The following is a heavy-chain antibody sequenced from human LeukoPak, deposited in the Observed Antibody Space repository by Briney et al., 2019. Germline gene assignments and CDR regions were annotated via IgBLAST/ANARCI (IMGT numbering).Heavy chain of an antibody. CDR3: ARSGRGTYYYFDL. CDR1: GYTFTSYG. D-gene: IGHD5-12*01. J-gene: IGHJ4*02. V-gene: IGHV1-18*01. CDR2: ISTYNGNT. Sequence: ASVKVSCKASGYTFTSYGISWVRQAPGQGLEWMGWISTYNGNTNYAQKLQGRVTMTIDTSTSTAYMELRSLTSDDTAMYYCARSGRGTYYYFDLWGQGTLVTVSS.